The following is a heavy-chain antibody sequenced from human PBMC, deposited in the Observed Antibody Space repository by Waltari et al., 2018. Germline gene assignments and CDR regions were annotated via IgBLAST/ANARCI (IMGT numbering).Heavy chain of an antibody. CDR1: GFTFSNYG. V-gene: IGHV3-30*02. D-gene: IGHD6-6*01. CDR3: AKDKLKRSSSWGVDY. Sequence: QVQLVESGGGVVQPGGSLRLSCAASGFTFSNYGMHWVRQAPGKGLEWVAFIRNDGSNENYVDSVKDRFTISRDNSKNTLYLHINGLRAEDTAVYYCAKDKLKRSSSWGVDYWGQGTQVTVSS. J-gene: IGHJ4*02. CDR2: IRNDGSNE.